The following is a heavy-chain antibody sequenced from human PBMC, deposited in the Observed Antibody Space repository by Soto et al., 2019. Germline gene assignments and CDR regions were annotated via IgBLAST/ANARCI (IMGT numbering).Heavy chain of an antibody. CDR3: AKGSALSSSWFLAERFFDP. CDR2: IYNSGTT. V-gene: IGHV4-31*03. Sequence: PSETLSLTCNVSGAPISSGGFYWSWIRQHPGKGPEWIGYIYNSGTTFYNPSLGSRVTMSLDAAKNHFSLELSSLTSDDTAVFYCAKGSALSSSWFLAERFFDPWGQGTLVTVSS. J-gene: IGHJ5*01. D-gene: IGHD6-13*01. CDR1: GAPISSGGFY.